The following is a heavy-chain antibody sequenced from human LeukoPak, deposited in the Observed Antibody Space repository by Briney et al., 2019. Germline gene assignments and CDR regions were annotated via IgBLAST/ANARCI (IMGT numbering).Heavy chain of an antibody. Sequence: GGSLRLSCAASGFTFSSYAMHWVRQAPGKGLEWVAVISYDGSNKYYADSVKGRFTISRDNSKNTLYLQMNSLRAGDTAVYYCARDLSYYDSSGYYYGFDYWGQGTLVTVSS. J-gene: IGHJ4*02. V-gene: IGHV3-30-3*01. CDR3: ARDLSYYDSSGYYYGFDY. CDR1: GFTFSSYA. D-gene: IGHD3-22*01. CDR2: ISYDGSNK.